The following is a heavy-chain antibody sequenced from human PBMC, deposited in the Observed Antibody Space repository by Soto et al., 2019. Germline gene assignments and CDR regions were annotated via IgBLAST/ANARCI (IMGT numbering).Heavy chain of an antibody. CDR3: AAYKRSIAAAGTSYYYYYMDV. D-gene: IGHD6-13*01. CDR1: GGSISSYY. V-gene: IGHV4-59*01. Sequence: QVQPQESGPGLVKPSETLSLTCTVSGGSISSYYWSWIRQPPGKGLEWIGYIYYSGSTNYNPSLKSRVTISVDTSKNQFSLKLSSVTAADTAVYYCAAYKRSIAAAGTSYYYYYMDVWGKGTTVTVSS. CDR2: IYYSGST. J-gene: IGHJ6*03.